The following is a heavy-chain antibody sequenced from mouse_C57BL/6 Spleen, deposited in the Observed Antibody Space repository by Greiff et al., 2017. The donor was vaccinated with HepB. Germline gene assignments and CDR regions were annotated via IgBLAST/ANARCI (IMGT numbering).Heavy chain of an antibody. CDR2: INPGSGGT. Sequence: VMLVESGAELVRPGTSVKVSCKASGYAFTNYLIEWVKQRPGQGLEWIGVINPGSGGTNYNEKFKGKATLTADKSSSTAYMQLSSLTSEDSAVYFCARNYGRDFDVWGTGTTVTVSS. CDR1: GYAFTNYL. V-gene: IGHV1-54*01. D-gene: IGHD1-1*01. J-gene: IGHJ1*03. CDR3: ARNYGRDFDV.